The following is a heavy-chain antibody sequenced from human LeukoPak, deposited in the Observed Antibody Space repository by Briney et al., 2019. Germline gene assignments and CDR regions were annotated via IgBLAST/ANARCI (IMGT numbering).Heavy chain of an antibody. Sequence: PGGSLRLSCAASGFTFSSYAMSWVRQAPGKGLEWVSSISSSSSYIYYADSVKGRFTISRDNAKNSLYLQMNSLRAEDTAVYYCASDSGGEREWADAFDIWGQGTMVTVSS. CDR2: ISSSSSYI. V-gene: IGHV3-21*01. D-gene: IGHD2-15*01. CDR3: ASDSGGEREWADAFDI. CDR1: GFTFSSYA. J-gene: IGHJ3*02.